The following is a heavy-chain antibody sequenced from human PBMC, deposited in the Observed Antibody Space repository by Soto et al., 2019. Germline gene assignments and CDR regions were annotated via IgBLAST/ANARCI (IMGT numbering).Heavy chain of an antibody. Sequence: GASVKVSCKASGGTFSSYAISWVRQAPGQGLEWMGGIIPIFGTANYAQKFQGRVTITADESTSTAYMELSSLRSEDTAVYYCARDKRSYYDFWSGYYRNDYWGQGTLVTVSS. CDR3: ARDKRSYYDFWSGYYRNDY. CDR1: GGTFSSYA. CDR2: IIPIFGTA. D-gene: IGHD3-3*01. V-gene: IGHV1-69*13. J-gene: IGHJ4*02.